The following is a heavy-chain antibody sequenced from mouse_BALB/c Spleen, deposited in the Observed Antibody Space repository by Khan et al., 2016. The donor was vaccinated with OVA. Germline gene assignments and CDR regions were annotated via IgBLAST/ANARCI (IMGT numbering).Heavy chain of an antibody. D-gene: IGHD1-1*01. J-gene: IGHJ2*01. CDR3: ARRGLRWDFDY. CDR1: GYTFINYW. V-gene: IGHV1-7*01. CDR2: INPSTGYT. Sequence: QIQLVQSGAELAKPGASVKMSCKASGYTFINYWILWVKQRPGQGLEWIGYINPSTGYTEYNQNFKDKATLTADKSSSTAYMKLSSLTSEDSAVYYCARRGLRWDFDYWGQGTTLTGSS.